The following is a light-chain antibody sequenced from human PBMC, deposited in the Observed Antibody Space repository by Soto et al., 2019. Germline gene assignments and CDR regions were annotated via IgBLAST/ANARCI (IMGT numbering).Light chain of an antibody. V-gene: IGKV3-20*01. CDR2: GAS. Sequence: EIVLTQSRGTLSLSPGERATLSCRASQSVSSTHLAWYQQKPGQAPRLLISGASSRATGIPDRFSGSGSGTDFTLTISRLEPEDFAVYFCQHYGSSPWTFGQGTKVDIK. J-gene: IGKJ1*01. CDR3: QHYGSSPWT. CDR1: QSVSSTH.